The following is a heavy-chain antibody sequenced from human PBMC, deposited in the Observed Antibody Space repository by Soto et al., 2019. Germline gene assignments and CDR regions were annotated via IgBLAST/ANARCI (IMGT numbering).Heavy chain of an antibody. CDR2: ISYDGSNK. V-gene: IGHV3-30-3*01. D-gene: IGHD3-3*01. Sequence: GGSLRLSCAASGFTFSSYAMHWVRQAPGKGLEWVAVISYDGSNKYDADSVKGRFTISRDNSKNTLYLQMNSLRAEDTAVYYCARAGSVLRFLEWFLLDYWGQGTLVTISS. CDR3: ARAGSVLRFLEWFLLDY. CDR1: GFTFSSYA. J-gene: IGHJ4*02.